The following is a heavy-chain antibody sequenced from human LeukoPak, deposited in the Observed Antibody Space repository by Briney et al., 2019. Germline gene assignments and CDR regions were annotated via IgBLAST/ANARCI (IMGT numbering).Heavy chain of an antibody. CDR1: GYTLTELS. J-gene: IGHJ4*02. V-gene: IGHV1-24*01. CDR3: ATGTKGLRFLEWLHTFDY. Sequence: ASVKVSCKVSGYTLTELSMYWVRQAPGKGREWMGGFDPEDGERIYAQKFQGRVTMTEDTSTDTAYMELSSLRSEDTAVYYCATGTKGLRFLEWLHTFDYWGQGTLVTVSS. D-gene: IGHD3-3*01. CDR2: FDPEDGER.